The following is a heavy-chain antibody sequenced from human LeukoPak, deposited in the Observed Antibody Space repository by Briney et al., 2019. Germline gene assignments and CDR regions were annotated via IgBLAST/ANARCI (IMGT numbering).Heavy chain of an antibody. Sequence: PGGSLRLSCAASGFTFSSYEMNWVRQAPGKGLEWVSCISSSGSTIYYADSVKGRFTISRDDAKNSLYLQMNSLRAEDTAVYYCARDMTTVTHFLYYYGMDVWGQGTTVTVSS. CDR3: ARDMTTVTHFLYYYGMDV. CDR2: ISSSGSTI. J-gene: IGHJ6*02. CDR1: GFTFSSYE. D-gene: IGHD4-17*01. V-gene: IGHV3-48*03.